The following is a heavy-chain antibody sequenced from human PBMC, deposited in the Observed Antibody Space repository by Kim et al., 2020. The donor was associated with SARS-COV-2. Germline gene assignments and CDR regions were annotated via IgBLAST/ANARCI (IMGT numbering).Heavy chain of an antibody. J-gene: IGHJ6*02. V-gene: IGHV3-15*01. CDR1: GFTFSNAW. CDR2: IKSKTDGGTT. Sequence: GGSLRLSCAASGFTFSNAWMSWVRQAPGKGLEWVGRIKSKTDGGTTDYAAPVKGRFTISRDDSKNTLYLQMNSLKTEDTAVYYCTTDLKWSSWDRIYGMDVWGQGTTVTVSS. D-gene: IGHD6-13*01. CDR3: TTDLKWSSWDRIYGMDV.